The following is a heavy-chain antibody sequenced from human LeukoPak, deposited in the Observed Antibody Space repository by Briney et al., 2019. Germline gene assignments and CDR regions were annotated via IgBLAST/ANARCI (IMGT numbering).Heavy chain of an antibody. Sequence: PGGSLRLSCSASGFTFSVHYMHWVRQAPGKGLEYVSTISDNGDNTRYADSVKGRFIISRDNSKNTLYLQMNSLRVEDTAVYYCIKDLSGTWSFDYWGQGTLLIVSS. CDR3: IKDLSGTWSFDY. V-gene: IGHV3-64D*08. D-gene: IGHD1-26*01. J-gene: IGHJ4*02. CDR2: ISDNGDNT. CDR1: GFTFSVHY.